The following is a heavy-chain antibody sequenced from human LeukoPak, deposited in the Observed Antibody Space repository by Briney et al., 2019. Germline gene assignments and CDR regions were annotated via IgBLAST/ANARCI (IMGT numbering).Heavy chain of an antibody. V-gene: IGHV4-4*07. CDR3: ARVTGYRIEDYFDY. J-gene: IGHJ4*02. CDR1: GGSISSYY. Sequence: PETLSLTCSVSGGSISSYYWSWIRQPAGKGLEWIGRIYTSGSTNYNPSLKSRVTMSVDTSKNQFSLKLSSVTAADTAVYYCARVTGYRIEDYFDYWGQGTLVTVSS. D-gene: IGHD6-13*01. CDR2: IYTSGST.